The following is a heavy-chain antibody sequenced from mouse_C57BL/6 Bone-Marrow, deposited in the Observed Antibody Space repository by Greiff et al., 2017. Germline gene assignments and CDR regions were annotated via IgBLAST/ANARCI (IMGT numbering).Heavy chain of an antibody. V-gene: IGHV7-1*01. Sequence: EVKLMESGGGLVQSGRSLRLSCATSGFTFSDSYMEWVRQAPGKGLEWIAASRNKANDYTTEYSASVKGRFIVSRDTSQSILYLQMNALRAEDTAIYYCARDGHYDYYAMDYWGQGTSVTVSS. D-gene: IGHD1-1*02. CDR1: GFTFSDSY. CDR2: SRNKANDYTT. CDR3: ARDGHYDYYAMDY. J-gene: IGHJ4*01.